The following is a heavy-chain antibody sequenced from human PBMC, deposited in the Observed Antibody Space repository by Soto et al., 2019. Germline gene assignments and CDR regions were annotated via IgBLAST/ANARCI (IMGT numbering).Heavy chain of an antibody. V-gene: IGHV4-4*02. Sequence: QVQLQESGPGLVKPSGTLSLTCAVSGGSISSDNWWSWVRQPPGKGLEGIGVIHHSGSTNYNPSLKSRVTISVDKSNHQFSLKLSSVTAADTAVYYCAREGIAGRLGDGDKGFDYWGQGTLVTVSS. CDR2: IHHSGST. D-gene: IGHD6-6*01. CDR1: GGSISSDNW. CDR3: AREGIAGRLGDGDKGFDY. J-gene: IGHJ4*02.